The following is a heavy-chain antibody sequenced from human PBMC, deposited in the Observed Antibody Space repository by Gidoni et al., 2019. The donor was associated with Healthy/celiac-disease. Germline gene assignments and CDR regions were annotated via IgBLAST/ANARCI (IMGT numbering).Heavy chain of an antibody. J-gene: IGHJ4*02. V-gene: IGHV1-69*01. CDR3: ARGSKAAAGDFDY. CDR2: IIPIFGTA. Sequence: QVQLVQSGAEVKKPGSAVKVSCKASGGTFSSDAISWGRQAPGQGLEWMGGIIPIFGTANYAQKFQGRVTFTADESTSTAYMELSSLRSEDTAVYYCARGSKAAAGDFDYWGQGTLVTVSS. D-gene: IGHD6-13*01. CDR1: GGTFSSDA.